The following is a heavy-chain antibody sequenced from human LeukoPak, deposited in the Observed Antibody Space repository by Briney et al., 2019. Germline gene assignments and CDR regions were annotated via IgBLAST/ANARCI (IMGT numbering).Heavy chain of an antibody. D-gene: IGHD3-22*01. V-gene: IGHV3-20*04. CDR1: GFTFDDYG. CDR3: ARYSSGYYSYYFDY. Sequence: GGSLRLSCAASGFTFDDYGMSWVRQAPGKGLEWVSGINWNGGSTGYADSVKGRFTISRDNAKNSLYLQMNSLRDEDTAVYFCARYSSGYYSYYFDYWGQGTLVTVSS. CDR2: INWNGGST. J-gene: IGHJ4*02.